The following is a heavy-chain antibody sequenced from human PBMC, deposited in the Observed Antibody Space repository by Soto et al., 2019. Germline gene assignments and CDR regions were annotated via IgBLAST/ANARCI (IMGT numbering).Heavy chain of an antibody. V-gene: IGHV3-30*18. CDR1: GFTFSIYG. Sequence: PEGSLRLSCSASGFTFSIYGMHWVRQAPGKGLEWVAVISYDGSNKYYADSVKGRFTISRDNSKNTLYLQMNSLRAEDTAVYYCAKEYDILTGYYPNAVYWCQATRVSV. J-gene: IGHJ4*02. CDR2: ISYDGSNK. D-gene: IGHD3-9*01. CDR3: AKEYDILTGYYPNAVY.